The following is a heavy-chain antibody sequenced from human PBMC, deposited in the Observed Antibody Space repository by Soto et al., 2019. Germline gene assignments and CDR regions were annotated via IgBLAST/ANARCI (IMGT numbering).Heavy chain of an antibody. J-gene: IGHJ4*02. V-gene: IGHV3-15*07. CDR2: IKRKTDGGTT. D-gene: IGHD3-10*01. CDR1: GFTFSNAW. Sequence: GGSLRLSCAASGFTFSNAWMNWVRQAPGKGLEWVGRIKRKTDGGTTDYAAPVKGRFTISRDDSKNTLYLQMNSLKTEDTAVYYCTTALLDYWGQGTLVTVSS. CDR3: TTALLDY.